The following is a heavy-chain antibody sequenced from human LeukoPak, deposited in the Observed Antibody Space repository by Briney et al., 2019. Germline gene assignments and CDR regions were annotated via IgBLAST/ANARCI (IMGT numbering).Heavy chain of an antibody. J-gene: IGHJ5*02. CDR3: ARHRTGSYPVGFDP. CDR1: NGSIDSIAYY. V-gene: IGHV4-39*01. CDR2: IYYRGST. D-gene: IGHD1-26*01. Sequence: SETLSLTCNVSNGSIDSIAYYWAWIRQSPGKGLEWIGSIYYRGSTYYSPSLKSRVTISVDTSKNQFSLRLSSVTAADTAVYYCARHRTGSYPVGFDPWGQGTLVTVSS.